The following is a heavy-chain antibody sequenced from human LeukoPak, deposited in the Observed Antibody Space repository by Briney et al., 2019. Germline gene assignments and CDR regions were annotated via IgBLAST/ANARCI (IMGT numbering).Heavy chain of an antibody. D-gene: IGHD3-3*01. CDR3: ASNGYDFWSAVFHSRSAFDY. J-gene: IGHJ4*02. CDR1: GFTFSSYS. V-gene: IGHV3-21*01. Sequence: GGSQRLSCAASGFTFSSYSMNWVRQAPGKGLEWVSSISSSSSYIYYADSVKGRFTISRDNAKNSLYLQMNSLRAEDTAVYYCASNGYDFWSAVFHSRSAFDYWGQGTLVTVSS. CDR2: ISSSSSYI.